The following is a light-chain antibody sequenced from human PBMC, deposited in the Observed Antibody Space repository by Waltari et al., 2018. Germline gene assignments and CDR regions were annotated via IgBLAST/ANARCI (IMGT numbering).Light chain of an antibody. CDR1: NXDVGGYDX. V-gene: IGLV2-14*03. CDR2: DVR. CDR3: SSYTSSNTV. J-gene: IGLJ2*01. Sequence: PXXSXXXSXXGTNXDVGGYDXVSXYQQXPGKAPKPMINDVRTRPSGVSSRFSGSKSGNTASLTISGLQAEDEADYYCSSYTSSNTVFGGGTKLTVL.